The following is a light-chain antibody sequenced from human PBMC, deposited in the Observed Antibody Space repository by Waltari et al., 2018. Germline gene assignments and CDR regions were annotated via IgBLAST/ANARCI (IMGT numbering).Light chain of an antibody. CDR1: QTIGTY. J-gene: IGKJ4*01. CDR3: QQRYNWPPLT. V-gene: IGKV3-11*01. Sequence: VVLTQSPVTLSLSPAQTATLPSRASQTIGTYLAWYQHKLGQSPRLLIYDASTRATGIPAKFSGSGSGTDFTLTISGLEAEDSAIYYCQQRYNWPPLTFGGGTKVQTK. CDR2: DAS.